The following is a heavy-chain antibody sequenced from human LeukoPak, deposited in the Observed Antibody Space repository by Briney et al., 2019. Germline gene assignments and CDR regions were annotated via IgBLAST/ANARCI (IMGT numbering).Heavy chain of an antibody. CDR3: ARGLVSSGYLDY. CDR2: INHSGST. J-gene: IGHJ4*02. V-gene: IGHV4-34*01. Sequence: SETLSLTCAVYGGSFSGYYWSWIRQPPGKGLEWIGEINHSGSTNYNPSLKSRVTISVDTSKNQFSLKLSSVTAADTAVYYCARGLVSSGYLDYWGQGTLVTVSS. D-gene: IGHD3-22*01. CDR1: GGSFSGYY.